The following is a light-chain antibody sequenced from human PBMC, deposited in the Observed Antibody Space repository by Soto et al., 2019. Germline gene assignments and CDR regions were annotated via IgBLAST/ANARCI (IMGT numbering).Light chain of an antibody. CDR2: SNN. J-gene: IGLJ2*01. CDR3: AAWDDSLNEVV. Sequence: QSVLTQPPSASGTPGQRVTISCSGSSSNIGSNTVNWYQQLPGTAPKLLIYSNNQRPSGVPDRFSDSKSGTSASLAISGLQSEDEADYYCAAWDDSLNEVVFGGGTKVTVL. V-gene: IGLV1-44*01. CDR1: SSNIGSNT.